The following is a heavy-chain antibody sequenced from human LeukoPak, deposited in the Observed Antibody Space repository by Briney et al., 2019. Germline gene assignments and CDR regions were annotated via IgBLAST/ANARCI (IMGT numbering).Heavy chain of an antibody. V-gene: IGHV4-39*07. CDR2: IYHSGST. CDR3: ARAYYYDSSGYFFGWFDP. CDR1: GGSISSGSYC. D-gene: IGHD3-22*01. J-gene: IGHJ5*02. Sequence: PSQTLSLTCNVSGGSISSGSYCWSWIRQPPGKGLEWIGSIYHSGSTYYNPSLKSRVTISVDTSKNQFSLKLGSVTAADTAVYYCARAYYYDSSGYFFGWFDPWGQGTLVTVSS.